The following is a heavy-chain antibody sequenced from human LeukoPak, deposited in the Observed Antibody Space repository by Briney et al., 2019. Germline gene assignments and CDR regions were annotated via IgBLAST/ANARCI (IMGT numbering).Heavy chain of an antibody. Sequence: ASVKVSCKASGYTFTGYYMHWVRQAPGQGLEWMGWINPNSGGTNYAQKFQGRVTMTRDTSISTAYMELSRLRSDDTAVYYCVRDDSGYSYGNTGTGDYWGQGTLVTVSS. CDR1: GYTFTGYY. CDR2: INPNSGGT. V-gene: IGHV1-2*02. J-gene: IGHJ4*02. D-gene: IGHD5-18*01. CDR3: VRDDSGYSYGNTGTGDY.